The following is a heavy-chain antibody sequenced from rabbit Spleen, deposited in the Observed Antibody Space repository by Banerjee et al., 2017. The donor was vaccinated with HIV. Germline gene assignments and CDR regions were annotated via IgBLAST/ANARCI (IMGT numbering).Heavy chain of an antibody. V-gene: IGHV1S40*01. CDR2: IYGAGGGST. J-gene: IGHJ4*01. CDR3: ARGSAAMTMVITGFYFGL. Sequence: QSLEESGGDLVKPGASLTLTCTASGFSFSSSDYMCWVRQAPGKGLEWISCIYGAGGGSTWYASWAKGRFTVSKTSSTTVTLQLTSLTAADTATYFCARGSAAMTMVITGFYFGLWGQGTLVTVS. CDR1: GFSFSSSDY. D-gene: IGHD2-1*01.